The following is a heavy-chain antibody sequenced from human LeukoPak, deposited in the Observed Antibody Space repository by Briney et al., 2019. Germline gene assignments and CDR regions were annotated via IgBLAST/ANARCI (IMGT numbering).Heavy chain of an antibody. CDR3: AELGITMIGGV. CDR2: ILGLGGASRT. D-gene: IGHD3-10*02. V-gene: IGHV3-23*01. Sequence: GGSLRLSCAASGFTFNNYGMHWVRQAPGKGLEWVSGILGLGGASRTYYADSVKGRFTISRDNSKNTLYLQMNSLRAEDTAVYYCAELGITMIGGVWGKGTTVTISS. J-gene: IGHJ6*04. CDR1: GFTFNNYG.